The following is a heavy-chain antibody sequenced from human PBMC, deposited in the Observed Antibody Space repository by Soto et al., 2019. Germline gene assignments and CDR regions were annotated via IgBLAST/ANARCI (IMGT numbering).Heavy chain of an antibody. J-gene: IGHJ6*02. CDR3: ARSLAYCTGGTCYKGYGMDV. CDR1: GFTFTRHW. Sequence: GESLKISCKGSGFTFTRHWISWVRQMPGGGLEWMGKIDPSDSYTNYSPSFQGHVTISADKSINTAYLQWSGLQASDTTMYYCARSLAYCTGGTCYKGYGMDVWGQGTTVTVSS. V-gene: IGHV5-10-1*01. CDR2: IDPSDSYT. D-gene: IGHD2-8*02.